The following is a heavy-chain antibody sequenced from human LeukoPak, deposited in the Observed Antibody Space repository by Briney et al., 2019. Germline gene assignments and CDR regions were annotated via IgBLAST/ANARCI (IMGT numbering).Heavy chain of an antibody. V-gene: IGHV3-74*01. J-gene: IGHJ4*02. CDR2: INTDGSST. CDR1: GFTFSSYW. CDR3: ARDRERFLGVLVY. Sequence: GGSLRLSCAASGFTFSSYWMHWVRQAPGKGLVWVSRINTDGSSTSYADSVKGRFTISRDNAKNTLYLQMNSLRAEDTAVYYCARDRERFLGVLVYWGQGTLVTVSS. D-gene: IGHD3-3*01.